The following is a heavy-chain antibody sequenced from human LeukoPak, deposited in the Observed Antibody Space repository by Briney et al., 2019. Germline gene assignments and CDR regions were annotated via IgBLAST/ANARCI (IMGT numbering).Heavy chain of an antibody. CDR2: IFHSGSP. Sequence: SETLSLTCTVSGGSISSYYWSWIRQPPGKGLEWIGEIFHSGSPNYNPSLKSRLRISIDTSKNQFSLRLTSVTAADTALYYCARVVFDYADYVSSTYYYYMDVWGKGTTVTVSS. CDR3: ARVVFDYADYVSSTYYYYMDV. CDR1: GGSISSYY. V-gene: IGHV4-34*12. J-gene: IGHJ6*03. D-gene: IGHD4-17*01.